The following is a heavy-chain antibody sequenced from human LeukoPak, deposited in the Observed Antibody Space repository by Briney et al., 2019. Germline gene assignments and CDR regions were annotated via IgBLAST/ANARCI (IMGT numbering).Heavy chain of an antibody. V-gene: IGHV3-30*18. D-gene: IGHD4-11*01. J-gene: IGHJ6*02. Sequence: GRFLRLSCAASGFTFSSSGMHWVRQAPGKGLEWVAVISYDGRSKYYGDSVKGRFTISRDNSKNTLYLQMNSLRAEDSAVYYCAKDLGYYSSYYYGMDVWGQGTTVTVSS. CDR2: ISYDGRSK. CDR3: AKDLGYYSSYYYGMDV. CDR1: GFTFSSSG.